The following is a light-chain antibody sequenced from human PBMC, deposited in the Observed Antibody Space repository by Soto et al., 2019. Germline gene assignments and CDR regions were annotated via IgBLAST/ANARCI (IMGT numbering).Light chain of an antibody. CDR1: QSVSSSY. CDR2: DAS. Sequence: EIVLTQSPGTLSLSTGERATLSCRASQSVSSSYLAWYQQKPGQAPRLIIYDASSRATGIPDRFSGSGSGTDFTLTISRLEPEDFAVYYCQQYGSSPGTFGQGTKVEIK. J-gene: IGKJ1*01. V-gene: IGKV3-20*01. CDR3: QQYGSSPGT.